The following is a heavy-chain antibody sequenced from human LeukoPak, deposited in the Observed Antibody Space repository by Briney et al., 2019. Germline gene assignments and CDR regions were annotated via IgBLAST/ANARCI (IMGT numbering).Heavy chain of an antibody. Sequence: GGSLRLTCAASGFTVSSNYMSWVRQAPGKGLEWVSYISSSSSTIYYADSVKGRFTISRDNAKNSLYLQMNSLRAEDMALYYCAKSVEYRSSSGYFDYWGQGTLVTVSS. CDR1: GFTVSSNY. D-gene: IGHD6-6*01. CDR3: AKSVEYRSSSGYFDY. J-gene: IGHJ4*02. V-gene: IGHV3-48*04. CDR2: ISSSSSTI.